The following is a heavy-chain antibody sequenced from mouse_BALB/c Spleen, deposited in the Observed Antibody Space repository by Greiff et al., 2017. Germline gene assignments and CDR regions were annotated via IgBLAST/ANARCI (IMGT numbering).Heavy chain of an antibody. D-gene: IGHD1-1*01. CDR1: GYTFTDYN. J-gene: IGHJ1*01. CDR3: ARYDYYGSSLYWYFDV. V-gene: IGHV1-18*01. CDR2: INPNNGGT. Sequence: VQLKQSGPELVKPGASVKIPCKASGYTFTDYNMDWVKQSHGKSLEWIGDINPNNGGTIYNQKFKGKATLTVDKSSSTAYMELRSLTSEDTAVYYCARYDYYGSSLYWYFDVWGAGTTVTVSS.